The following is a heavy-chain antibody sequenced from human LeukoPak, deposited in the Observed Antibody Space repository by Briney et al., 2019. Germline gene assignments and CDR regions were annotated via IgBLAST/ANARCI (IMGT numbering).Heavy chain of an antibody. CDR1: GGSISSSSYS. J-gene: IGHJ6*03. CDR2: IYYTGST. D-gene: IGHD3-10*01. CDR3: ARLRIFRSTSNYYGSGSYKYYYYMDV. V-gene: IGHV4-39*07. Sequence: SETLSLTCTVSGGSISSSSYSWGWIRQPPGKGLEWIGNIYYTGSTYYNPSLKSRVTISVDTSKNQFSLKLSSVTAADTAVYYCARLRIFRSTSNYYGSGSYKYYYYMDVWGKGTTVTISS.